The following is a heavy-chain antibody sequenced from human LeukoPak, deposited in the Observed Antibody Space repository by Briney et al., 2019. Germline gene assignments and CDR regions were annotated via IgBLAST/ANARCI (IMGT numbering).Heavy chain of an antibody. CDR1: GFTFSSYG. Sequence: PGGSLRLSCAASGFTFSSYGMHWVRQAPGKGLEWVAVIWYDGSNKYYADSVKGRFTISRDNSKDTLYLQMNSLRAEDTAVYYCARDSGTVAGPLFDPWGQGTLVTVSS. D-gene: IGHD6-19*01. J-gene: IGHJ5*02. V-gene: IGHV3-33*01. CDR2: IWYDGSNK. CDR3: ARDSGTVAGPLFDP.